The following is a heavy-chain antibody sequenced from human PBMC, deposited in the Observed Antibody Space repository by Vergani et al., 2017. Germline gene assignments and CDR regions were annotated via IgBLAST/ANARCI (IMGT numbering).Heavy chain of an antibody. Sequence: EVQLVESGGGLVQPGGSLRLSCAASGFTVSSNYMSWVRQAPGKGLEWVSVIYSGGSTYYADSVKGRFTISRDNSKNTLYLQMNSLRAEDTAVYYCARDQYSYEYYYYYYGMDVWGQGTTVTVSS. D-gene: IGHD5-18*01. J-gene: IGHJ6*02. CDR2: IYSGGST. CDR1: GFTVSSNY. V-gene: IGHV3-66*02. CDR3: ARDQYSYEYYYYYYGMDV.